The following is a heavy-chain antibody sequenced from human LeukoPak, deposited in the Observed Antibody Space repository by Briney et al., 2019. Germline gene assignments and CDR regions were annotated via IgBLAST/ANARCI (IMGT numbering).Heavy chain of an antibody. Sequence: PSETLSLTCTVSGGSISSSSYYWGWIRQPPGKGLEWIGSIYYSGSTYYNPSLKSRVTISVDTSKNQFSLKLSSVTAADTAVYYCARPYLRGTVVNNWFDPWGQGTLVTVYS. J-gene: IGHJ5*02. CDR2: IYYSGST. CDR3: ARPYLRGTVVNNWFDP. D-gene: IGHD4-23*01. CDR1: GGSISSSSYY. V-gene: IGHV4-39*07.